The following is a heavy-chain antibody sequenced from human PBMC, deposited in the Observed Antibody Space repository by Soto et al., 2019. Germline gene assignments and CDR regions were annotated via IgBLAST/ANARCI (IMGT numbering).Heavy chain of an antibody. CDR2: IRSKGYGGTT. CDR1: GFTFGDYA. J-gene: IGHJ4*02. Sequence: PGGSLRLSCTTSGFTFGDYAMSWFRQAPGKGLEWVGFIRSKGYGGTTQYAASVKGRFTISRDDSESIAYLQMDSLKTEDTALYYCARVGSASLMVVVIADHWGQGTQVTV. V-gene: IGHV3-49*03. CDR3: ARVGSASLMVVVIADH. D-gene: IGHD3-22*01.